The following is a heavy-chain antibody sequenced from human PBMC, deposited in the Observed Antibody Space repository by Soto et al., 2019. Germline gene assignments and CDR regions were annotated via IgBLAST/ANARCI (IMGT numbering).Heavy chain of an antibody. D-gene: IGHD1-26*01. CDR1: GFIFENFG. CDR2: ISGSGFKK. V-gene: IGHV3-23*01. CDR3: AKNQGVELVPLATVDWFDP. J-gene: IGHJ5*02. Sequence: ETLRLSCAASGFIFENFGMSWVRQAPGKGLEWISSISGSGFKKYYADSVKGRFTISRDNSKSTVYLELNNLSAEDTAVYHCAKNQGVELVPLATVDWFDPWGQGSVVTVYS.